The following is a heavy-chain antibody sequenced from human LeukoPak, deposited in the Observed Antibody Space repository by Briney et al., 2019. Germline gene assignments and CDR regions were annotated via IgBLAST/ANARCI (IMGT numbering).Heavy chain of an antibody. Sequence: SETLSLTCTVSGGSISSYYWSWIRQPPGKGLEWIGYIYYSGSTNYNPSLKSRVTISVDTSKNQFSLKLSSVTAADTAVYYCARAYYTWFDPWGQGTLVTVSS. CDR3: ARAYYTWFDP. CDR1: GGSISSYY. V-gene: IGHV4-59*01. J-gene: IGHJ5*02. D-gene: IGHD3-3*01. CDR2: IYYSGST.